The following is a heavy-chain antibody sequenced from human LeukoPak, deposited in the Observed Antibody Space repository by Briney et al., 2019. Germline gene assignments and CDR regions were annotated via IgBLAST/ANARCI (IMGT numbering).Heavy chain of an antibody. V-gene: IGHV3-74*01. Sequence: GGSLRLSGAGSGFTFSSYWRHRVRQAPGKGLVWVSRINSDGSSTSYADSVKGRFTISRDNAKNTLYLQMNSLRDEDTAVYCCVTEIDFRCSGALYGMDVWGQGTTVTVSS. CDR1: GFTFSSYW. J-gene: IGHJ6*02. CDR3: VTEIDFRCSGALYGMDV. CDR2: INSDGSST. D-gene: IGHD2-15*01.